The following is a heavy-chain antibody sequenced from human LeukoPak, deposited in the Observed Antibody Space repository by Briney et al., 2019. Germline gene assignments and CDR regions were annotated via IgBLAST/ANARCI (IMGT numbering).Heavy chain of an antibody. J-gene: IGHJ4*02. CDR1: GFTFSSYG. D-gene: IGHD6-13*01. Sequence: GGSLRLSCAASGFTFSSYGMHWVRQAPGKGLEWVAVISYDGSNKYYADSVKGRFTISRDNSKNTLYLQMNSLRAEDTAVYYCAKAGSISWYDYWGQGTLVTVSS. CDR3: AKAGSISWYDY. CDR2: ISYDGSNK. V-gene: IGHV3-30*18.